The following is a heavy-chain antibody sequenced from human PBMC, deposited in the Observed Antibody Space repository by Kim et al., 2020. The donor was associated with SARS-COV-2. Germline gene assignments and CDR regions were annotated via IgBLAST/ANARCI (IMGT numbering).Heavy chain of an antibody. J-gene: IGHJ5*02. CDR2: INPSGGST. D-gene: IGHD6-19*01. CDR3: ARDQEEGAVAGTGNWFDP. V-gene: IGHV1-46*01. CDR1: GYTFTSYY. Sequence: ASVKVSCKASGYTFTSYYMHWVRQAPGQGLEWMGIINPSGGSTSYAQKFQGRVTMTRDTSTSTVYMELSSLRSEDTAVYYCARDQEEGAVAGTGNWFDPWGQGTLVTVSS.